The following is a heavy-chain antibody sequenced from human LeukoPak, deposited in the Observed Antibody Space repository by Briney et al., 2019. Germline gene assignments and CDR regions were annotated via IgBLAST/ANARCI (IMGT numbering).Heavy chain of an antibody. V-gene: IGHV1-18*01. CDR3: ARGEMTTVTLAFDP. CDR1: GYTFTSYG. J-gene: IGHJ5*02. CDR2: ISAYNGNT. D-gene: IGHD4-17*01. Sequence: WASVKVSCKASGYTFTSYGISWVRQAPGQGLEWMGWISAYNGNTNYAQKLQGRVTMTTDTSTSTAYIELRSLRSDDTAVYYCARGEMTTVTLAFDPWGQGTLVTVSS.